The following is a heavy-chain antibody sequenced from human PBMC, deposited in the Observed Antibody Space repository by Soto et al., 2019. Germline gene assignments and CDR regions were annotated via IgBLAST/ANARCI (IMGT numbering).Heavy chain of an antibody. Sequence: EASVKVSSKASGYTFTSYSLHWVRQAPGQGLEWMGIINPGGGSTSYAQKFQGRVTMTRDTSTSTVYMELSSLRSEDMAVYYCAREAAAGTDYFDYWGQGTLVTVSS. CDR1: GYTFTSYS. J-gene: IGHJ4*02. D-gene: IGHD6-13*01. CDR2: INPGGGST. CDR3: AREAAAGTDYFDY. V-gene: IGHV1-46*03.